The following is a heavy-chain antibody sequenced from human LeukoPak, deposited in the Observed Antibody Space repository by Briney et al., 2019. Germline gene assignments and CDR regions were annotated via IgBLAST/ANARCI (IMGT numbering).Heavy chain of an antibody. J-gene: IGHJ4*02. CDR3: ARDGHAYGRGSPHY. Sequence: GGSLRLSCAASGFTFSSYGINWVRQAPGKGLEWVSYISSSSSTIYYADSVKGRFTISRDNAKNSLYLQMNSLRAADTAVYYCARDGHAYGRGSPHYWGQGTLVTVSS. V-gene: IGHV3-48*01. CDR2: ISSSSSTI. D-gene: IGHD3-10*01. CDR1: GFTFSSYG.